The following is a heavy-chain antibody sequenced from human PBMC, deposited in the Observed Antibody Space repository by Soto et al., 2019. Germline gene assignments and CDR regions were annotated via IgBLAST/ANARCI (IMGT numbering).Heavy chain of an antibody. D-gene: IGHD4-4*01. CDR3: ATRPTIYSNYPRYYYYYGMDV. V-gene: IGHV3-53*01. CDR1: GFTVSSHY. Sequence: EVQLVESGGGLIQPGGSLRLSCAASGFTVSSHYMSWVRQAPGKGLEWVSVIYSGGSTYYADSVKGRFTISRDNSKNTLYLQMNSLRAEDTAVYYCATRPTIYSNYPRYYYYYGMDVWGQGTTVTVSS. CDR2: IYSGGST. J-gene: IGHJ6*02.